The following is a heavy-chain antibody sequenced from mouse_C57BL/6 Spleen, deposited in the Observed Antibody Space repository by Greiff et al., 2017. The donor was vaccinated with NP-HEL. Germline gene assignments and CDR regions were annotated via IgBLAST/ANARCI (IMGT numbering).Heavy chain of an antibody. J-gene: IGHJ1*03. CDR2: IYPGDGDT. V-gene: IGHV1-82*01. CDR1: GYAFSSSW. D-gene: IGHD3-1*01. Sequence: VKLQESGPELVKPGASVKISCKASGYAFSSSWMNWVKQRPGKGLEWIGRIYPGDGDTNYNGKFKGKATLTADKSSSTAYMQLSSLTSEDSAVYFCARGLTLYFDVWGTGTTVTVSS. CDR3: ARGLTLYFDV.